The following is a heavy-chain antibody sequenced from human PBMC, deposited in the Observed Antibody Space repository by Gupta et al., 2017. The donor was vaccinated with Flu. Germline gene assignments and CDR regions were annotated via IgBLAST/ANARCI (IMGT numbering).Heavy chain of an antibody. J-gene: IGHJ6*02. CDR1: GFTGSSNY. Sequence: EVQLVETGGGLIQPGGSLRLSCADSGFTGSSNYMSWVRQAPGKGLEWVSVFYSGGSTYDADSVKGRVTISRDNSKNTLYLQMNSLKAEDTAVYYCARGHYDSSGYIRFGMDVWGQGTTVTVYS. V-gene: IGHV3-53*02. CDR3: ARGHYDSSGYIRFGMDV. D-gene: IGHD3-22*01. CDR2: FYSGGST.